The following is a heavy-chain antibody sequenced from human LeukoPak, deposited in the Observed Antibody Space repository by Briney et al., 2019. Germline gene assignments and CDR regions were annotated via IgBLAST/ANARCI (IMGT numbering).Heavy chain of an antibody. CDR1: GFTFSSYG. CDR2: IWYDGSNK. J-gene: IGHJ4*02. Sequence: GRSLRLSCAASGFTFSSYGMHWVRQAPGKGLEWEAVIWYDGSNKYYADSVKGRFTISRDNSKNTLYLQMNSLRAEDTAVYYCAKALSGGYSSSWYDYWGQGTLVTVSS. D-gene: IGHD6-13*01. V-gene: IGHV3-33*06. CDR3: AKALSGGYSSSWYDY.